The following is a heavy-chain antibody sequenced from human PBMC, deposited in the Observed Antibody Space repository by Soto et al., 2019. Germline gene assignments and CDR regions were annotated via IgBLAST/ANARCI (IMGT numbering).Heavy chain of an antibody. CDR2: IYWDDDK. Sequence: QITLKESGPTLVKPTQTLTLTCTFSGFSLSTGGVGVGWIRQPPGKALEWLALIYWDDDKRYRPSLKSRLTLTKDTSKNHVVLTMTNMDPVDTATYYCAHSRCGGDCLQSYSSHYYFGMDVWGQGTTVTVSS. D-gene: IGHD2-21*02. J-gene: IGHJ6*02. CDR3: AHSRCGGDCLQSYSSHYYFGMDV. V-gene: IGHV2-5*02. CDR1: GFSLSTGGVG.